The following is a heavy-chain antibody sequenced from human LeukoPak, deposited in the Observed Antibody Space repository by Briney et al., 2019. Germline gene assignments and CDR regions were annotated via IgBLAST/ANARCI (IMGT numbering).Heavy chain of an antibody. CDR2: IYYSGST. Sequence: SETLSLPCTVSGGSISSYYWSWIRQPPGKGLEWIGYIYYSGSTNYNPSLKSRVTISVDTSKNQFSLKLSSVTAADTAVYYCARDTYDAFDIWGQGTMVTVSS. CDR1: GGSISSYY. J-gene: IGHJ3*02. CDR3: ARDTYDAFDI. V-gene: IGHV4-59*01. D-gene: IGHD2/OR15-2a*01.